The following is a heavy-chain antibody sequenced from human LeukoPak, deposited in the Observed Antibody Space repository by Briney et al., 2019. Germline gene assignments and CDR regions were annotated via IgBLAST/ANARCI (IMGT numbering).Heavy chain of an antibody. Sequence: ASVKVSCKASGGTFSSYAISWVRQAPGQGLEWMGRIIPIFGIANYAQKFQGRVTITADKSASTAYMELSSLRSEDTAVYYCARELSSGSYTRSYYFDYWGQGTLVTVSS. CDR2: IIPIFGIA. V-gene: IGHV1-69*04. D-gene: IGHD1-26*01. CDR3: ARELSSGSYTRSYYFDY. J-gene: IGHJ4*02. CDR1: GGTFSSYA.